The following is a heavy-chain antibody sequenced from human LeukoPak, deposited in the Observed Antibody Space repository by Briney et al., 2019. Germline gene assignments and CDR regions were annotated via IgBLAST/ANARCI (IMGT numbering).Heavy chain of an antibody. Sequence: ASVKVSCKASGYAFTSYGISWVRQAPGQGLEWMGWISAYNGNTNYAQKLQGRVTMTTDTSTSTAYMELRSLRSDDTAVYYCAREGGAGWDPPAGVDYWGQGTLVTVSS. CDR1: GYAFTSYG. V-gene: IGHV1-18*01. CDR3: AREGGAGWDPPAGVDY. J-gene: IGHJ4*02. D-gene: IGHD1-26*01. CDR2: ISAYNGNT.